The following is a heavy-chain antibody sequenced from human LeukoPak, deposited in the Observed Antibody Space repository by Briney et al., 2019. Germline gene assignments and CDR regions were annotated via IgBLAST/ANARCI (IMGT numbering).Heavy chain of an antibody. CDR2: MNPNSGNT. J-gene: IGHJ6*03. D-gene: IGHD3-10*01. V-gene: IGHV1-8*01. Sequence: GASVKVSCKASGYTFTDYDINWVRQATGQGLEWMGWMNPNSGNTGYTQKFQGRVTMTRNTSISTAYMELSSLRSEDTAVYYCARGGGGSGSFIYYYYYMDVWGKGTTVTVSS. CDR1: GYTFTDYD. CDR3: ARGGGGSGSFIYYYYYMDV.